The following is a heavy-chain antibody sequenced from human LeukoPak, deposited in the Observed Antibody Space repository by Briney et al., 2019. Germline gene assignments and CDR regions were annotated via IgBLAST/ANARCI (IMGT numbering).Heavy chain of an antibody. CDR2: INPNSGDT. CDR3: ARGIATAATYGSNFEY. CDR1: GYSLTGYY. D-gene: IGHD6-13*01. J-gene: IGHJ4*02. V-gene: IGHV1-2*02. Sequence: ASVKVSCKASGYSLTGYYIHWVRQAPGQGLEWVGWINPNSGDTNYAQKFQGRVTMTRDTSISTAYMELSRLRSDDAAVYYCARGIATAATYGSNFEYWGQGTLVTVSS.